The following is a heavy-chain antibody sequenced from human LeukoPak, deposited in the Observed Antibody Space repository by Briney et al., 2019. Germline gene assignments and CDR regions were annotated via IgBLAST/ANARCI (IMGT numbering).Heavy chain of an antibody. CDR1: GFTFSSYA. Sequence: GGSLRLSCAASGFTFSSYAMHWVRQAPGKGLEWVAVISYDESNKYYADSVKGRFTISRDNSKNTLYLQMNSLRAEDTAVYYCARLTGDVDYWGQGTLVTVSS. V-gene: IGHV3-30-3*01. J-gene: IGHJ4*02. D-gene: IGHD7-27*01. CDR3: ARLTGDVDY. CDR2: ISYDESNK.